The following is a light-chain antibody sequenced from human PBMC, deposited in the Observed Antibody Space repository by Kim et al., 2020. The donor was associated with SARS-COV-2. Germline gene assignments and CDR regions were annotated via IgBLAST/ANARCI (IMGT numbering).Light chain of an antibody. Sequence: LSPGEGAARSCRASQSVSRDCLAWYQQKPGQTPRLFIYGASNRATGISDRFSGSGSGTDFTLTISRLEPEDSAVYYCQQYGSSPLTFGGGTKLEI. CDR2: GAS. CDR3: QQYGSSPLT. J-gene: IGKJ4*01. V-gene: IGKV3-20*01. CDR1: QSVSRDC.